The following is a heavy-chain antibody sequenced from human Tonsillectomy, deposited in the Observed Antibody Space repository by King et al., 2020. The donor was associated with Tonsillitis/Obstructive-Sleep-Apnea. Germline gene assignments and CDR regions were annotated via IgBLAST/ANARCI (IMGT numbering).Heavy chain of an antibody. CDR3: ARVRGSGYAYDAFDIAYDAFDI. J-gene: IGHJ3*02. Sequence: VQLVQSGAEVKKPGASVTVSCTASGYTFTSYCVHWVRQAPGQGLEWMGVINPSGGSTNYEQQFQDRVTMTRDTSTSTVYMELSSLRSEDTAVYYCARVRGSGYAYDAFDIAYDAFDIWGRGTMVTVSS. CDR2: INPSGGST. CDR1: GYTFTSYC. V-gene: IGHV1-46*01. D-gene: IGHD5-12*01.